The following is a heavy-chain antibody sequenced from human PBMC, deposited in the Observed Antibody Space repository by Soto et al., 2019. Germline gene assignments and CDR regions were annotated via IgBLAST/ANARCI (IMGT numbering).Heavy chain of an antibody. CDR1: GFTFSSYE. D-gene: IGHD4-17*01. V-gene: IGHV3-48*03. J-gene: IGHJ4*02. CDR3: AREGAGAPYGDYFDY. Sequence: PGGSLRLSCAASGFTFSSYEMNWVRQAPGKGLEWVSYISSSASAIYYADSVKGRFTISTDNAKNSLYLQMNSLRADDTAVYYCAREGAGAPYGDYFDYWGQGTLVTVSS. CDR2: ISSSASAI.